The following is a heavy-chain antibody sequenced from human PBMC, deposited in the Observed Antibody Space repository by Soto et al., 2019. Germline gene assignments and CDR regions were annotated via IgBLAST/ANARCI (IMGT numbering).Heavy chain of an antibody. CDR3: AKDPPIIVVVPAAMFDY. D-gene: IGHD2-2*01. V-gene: IGHV3-23*01. Sequence: GGSLRLSCAASGFTFSSYAMSWVRQAPGKGLEWVSAISGSGGSTYYADSVKGRFTISRDNSKNTLYLQMNSLRAEDTAVYYCAKDPPIIVVVPAAMFDYWGQGTLVTVSS. J-gene: IGHJ4*02. CDR1: GFTFSSYA. CDR2: ISGSGGST.